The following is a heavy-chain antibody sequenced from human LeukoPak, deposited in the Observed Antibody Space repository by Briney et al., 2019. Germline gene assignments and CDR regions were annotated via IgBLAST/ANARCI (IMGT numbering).Heavy chain of an antibody. CDR3: ARIGDRNFDY. D-gene: IGHD4-17*01. CDR2: IDTHTGIP. CDR1: GYTFSKYY. Sequence: ASVKVSSKTSGYTFSKYYMHWVRRAPGQGLEWMGWIDTHTGIPWYAQGFTGRFVFTLDTSVTTAYLQIRSLKPEDTAVYYCARIGDRNFDYWGQGTLVTVSS. J-gene: IGHJ4*02. V-gene: IGHV7-4-1*01.